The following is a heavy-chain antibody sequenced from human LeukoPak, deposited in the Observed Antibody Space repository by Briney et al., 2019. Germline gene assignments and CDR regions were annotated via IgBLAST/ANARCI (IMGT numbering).Heavy chain of an antibody. D-gene: IGHD4-17*01. J-gene: IGHJ4*02. CDR3: AREQTATTGFDY. CDR2: IYYSGST. Sequence: SETLSLTCTVSGGSISSSSYYWGWIRQPPGKGLEWIGSIYYSGSTYYNPSLKSRVTISVDTSKNQFSLKLSSVTAADTAVYYCAREQTATTGFDYWGQGTLVTVSS. CDR1: GGSISSSSYY. V-gene: IGHV4-39*07.